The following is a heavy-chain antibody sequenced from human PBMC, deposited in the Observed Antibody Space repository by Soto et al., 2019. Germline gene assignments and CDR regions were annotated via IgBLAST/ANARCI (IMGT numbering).Heavy chain of an antibody. CDR3: ARERTGTTSMDV. J-gene: IGHJ6*02. CDR1: GYTFTSYD. V-gene: IGHV1-8*01. Sequence: QVQLVQSGAEVKKPGASVKVSCKASGYTFTSYDINWVRQATGQGLEWMGWMNPNSGNTGYAQKFQGRVTMTMNTSISTAYMELSSLRSEDTAVYYWARERTGTTSMDVWGQGTTVTVSS. D-gene: IGHD1-1*01. CDR2: MNPNSGNT.